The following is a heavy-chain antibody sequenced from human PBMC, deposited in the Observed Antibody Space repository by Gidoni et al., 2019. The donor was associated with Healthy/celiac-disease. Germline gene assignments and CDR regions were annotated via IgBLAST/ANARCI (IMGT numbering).Heavy chain of an antibody. CDR2: MNPNSGNT. Sequence: QLQLVQSGAEVKKPGASVKVSCKASGYTFTSYDINWVRQATGQGLEWMGGMNPNSGNTGYAQKFQGRVTMTRNTSMSTAYMELSSLRSEDTAVYYCARYYYDSSGYYGYYYYYYMDVWGKGTTVTVSS. CDR1: GYTFTSYD. V-gene: IGHV1-8*01. D-gene: IGHD3-22*01. J-gene: IGHJ6*03. CDR3: ARYYYDSSGYYGYYYYYYMDV.